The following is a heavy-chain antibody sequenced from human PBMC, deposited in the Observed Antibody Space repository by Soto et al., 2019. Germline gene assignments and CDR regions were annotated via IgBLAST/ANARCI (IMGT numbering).Heavy chain of an antibody. CDR3: AKDLRTWLAFDY. D-gene: IGHD6-19*01. V-gene: IGHV3-30*18. J-gene: IGHJ4*02. Sequence: PGGSLRLSCAASGFTFSSYGMHWVRQAPGKGLEWVAVISYDGSNKYYADSVKGRFTISRDNSKNTLYLQMNSLRAEDTAVYYCAKDLRTWLAFDYWGQGTLVTVSS. CDR1: GFTFSSYG. CDR2: ISYDGSNK.